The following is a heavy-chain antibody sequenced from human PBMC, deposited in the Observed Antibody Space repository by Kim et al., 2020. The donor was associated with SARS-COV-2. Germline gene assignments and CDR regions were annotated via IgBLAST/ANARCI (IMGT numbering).Heavy chain of an antibody. J-gene: IGHJ4*02. Sequence: GGSLRLSCAASGFTFSSYGMHWVRQAPGKGLEWVAVISYDGSNKYYADSVKGRFTISRDNSKNTLYLQMNSLRAEDTAVYYCARDIDWLYYFDYWGQGTLVTVSS. CDR2: ISYDGSNK. V-gene: IGHV3-33*05. CDR1: GFTFSSYG. CDR3: ARDIDWLYYFDY. D-gene: IGHD3-9*01.